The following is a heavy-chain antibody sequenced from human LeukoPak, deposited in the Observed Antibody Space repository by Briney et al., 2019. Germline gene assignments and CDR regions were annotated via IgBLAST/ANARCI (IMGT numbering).Heavy chain of an antibody. CDR2: IYYSGST. CDR1: GGSISSSSYY. V-gene: IGHV4-39*07. D-gene: IGHD5-12*01. J-gene: IGHJ4*02. Sequence: PSETLSLTCTVSGGSISSSSYYWGWIRQPPGKGLEWIGSIYYSGSTYYNPSLKSRVTISVDTSKNQFSLKLSSVTAADTAVYYCARFGRGYSGYGGCWGQGTLVTVSS. CDR3: ARFGRGYSGYGGC.